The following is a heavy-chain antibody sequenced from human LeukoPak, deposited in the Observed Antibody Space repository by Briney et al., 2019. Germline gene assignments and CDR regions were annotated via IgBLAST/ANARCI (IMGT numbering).Heavy chain of an antibody. CDR2: INGDGSST. Sequence: PGGSLRLSCAASEFTFSAYCMHWVRQVPGKGLVWVSRINGDGSSTSYADSVKGRFTISRDNAKNTLYLQMNSLRAEDTAVYYCARDLELTYYDSSGYDYWGQGTPVTVST. CDR3: ARDLELTYYDSSGYDY. D-gene: IGHD3-22*01. J-gene: IGHJ4*02. V-gene: IGHV3-74*01. CDR1: EFTFSAYC.